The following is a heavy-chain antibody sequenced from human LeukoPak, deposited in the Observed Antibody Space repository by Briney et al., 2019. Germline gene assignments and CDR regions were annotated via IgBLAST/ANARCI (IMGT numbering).Heavy chain of an antibody. V-gene: IGHV1-69*06. D-gene: IGHD3-10*01. CDR1: GGTFSSYA. Sequence: SVKVSCKASGGTFSSYAISWVRQAPGQGLEWMGGIIPIFGTANYAQKFQGRVTITADKSTSTAYMELSSLRSDDTAVYYCAREGSYGSGSYETKFDYWGQGTLVTVSS. CDR3: AREGSYGSGSYETKFDY. J-gene: IGHJ4*02. CDR2: IIPIFGTA.